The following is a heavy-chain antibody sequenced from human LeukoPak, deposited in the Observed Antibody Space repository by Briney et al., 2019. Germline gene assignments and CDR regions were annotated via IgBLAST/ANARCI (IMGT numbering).Heavy chain of an antibody. V-gene: IGHV3-13*01. CDR1: GFTLSSYA. CDR2: IGTAGDT. J-gene: IGHJ4*02. CDR3: ARQNTPHGNFDY. Sequence: GESLKISCAASGFTLSSYAMHWVRQPAGKGLEWVSAIGTAGDTFYPGSVKGRFTISRENAKKSLFLQMNSLRAEDTAVYYCARQNTPHGNFDYWGQGTLVTVSS. D-gene: IGHD1-26*01.